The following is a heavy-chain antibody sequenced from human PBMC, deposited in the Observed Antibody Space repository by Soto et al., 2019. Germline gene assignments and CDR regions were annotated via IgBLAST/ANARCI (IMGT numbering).Heavy chain of an antibody. Sequence: QITLKESGPTLVKPTQTLTLTCTFSGFSLSTSGVGVGWIRQPPGKALEWLALIYLDDDKRYSPSLKSRLTITKDTSKNQVVLTMTNMDPVDTTTYYCALTRISFGATGCFDYWGQGTLVTVSS. J-gene: IGHJ4*02. CDR3: ALTRISFGATGCFDY. CDR1: GFSLSTSGVG. CDR2: IYLDDDK. D-gene: IGHD1-26*01. V-gene: IGHV2-5*02.